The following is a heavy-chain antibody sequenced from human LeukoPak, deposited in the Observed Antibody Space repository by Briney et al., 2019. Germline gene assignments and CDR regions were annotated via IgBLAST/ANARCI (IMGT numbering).Heavy chain of an antibody. CDR1: GYSFTSYW. CDR3: ARLVVVPAATYYFDY. CDR2: IYPGDSDT. D-gene: IGHD2-2*01. Sequence: RGESLKISCKGSGYSFTSYWIGRVRQMPGKGLEWMGIIYPGDSDTRYSPSFQGQVTISADKSISTAYLQWSSLKASDTAMYYCARLVVVPAATYYFDYWGQGTLVTVSS. V-gene: IGHV5-51*01. J-gene: IGHJ4*02.